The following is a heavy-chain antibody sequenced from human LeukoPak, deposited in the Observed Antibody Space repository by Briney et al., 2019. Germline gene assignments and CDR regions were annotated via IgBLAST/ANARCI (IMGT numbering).Heavy chain of an antibody. Sequence: PGGSLRLSCAASGFTFSSYAMHWVRQAPGKGLEWVAVISYDGSNKYYADSVKGRFTISRDNSKNTLCLQMNSLRAEDTAVYYCARQYSSSWDPFDYWGQGTLVTVSS. CDR1: GFTFSSYA. CDR2: ISYDGSNK. CDR3: ARQYSSSWDPFDY. J-gene: IGHJ4*02. D-gene: IGHD6-13*01. V-gene: IGHV3-30*04.